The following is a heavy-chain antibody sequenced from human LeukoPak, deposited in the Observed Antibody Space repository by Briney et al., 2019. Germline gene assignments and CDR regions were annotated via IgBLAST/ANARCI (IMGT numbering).Heavy chain of an antibody. CDR2: INSDGSST. D-gene: IGHD1-26*01. CDR1: GFTFSSYW. Sequence: GGSLRLSCAASGFTFSSYWMHWVRQPPGKGLVWVSRINSDGSSTSYADSVKGRFTISRDNAKNTLYLQMNSLRAEDTAVYYCARAFLVSGGSYLGYWGQGTLVTVSS. V-gene: IGHV3-74*01. CDR3: ARAFLVSGGSYLGY. J-gene: IGHJ4*02.